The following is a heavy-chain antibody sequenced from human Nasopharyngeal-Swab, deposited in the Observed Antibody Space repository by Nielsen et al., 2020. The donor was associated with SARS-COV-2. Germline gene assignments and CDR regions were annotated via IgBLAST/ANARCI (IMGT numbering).Heavy chain of an antibody. D-gene: IGHD6-19*01. J-gene: IGHJ4*02. V-gene: IGHV3-43*01. CDR3: AKDFGSGWAGFDY. CDR1: EFTFDDYS. Sequence: GGSLRLSCAASEFTFDDYSMHWVRQVPGKGLEWVSLINWDGSSTYYADSVKGRFTISRVNSEDSLHLQMSSLKTEDTAFYYCAKDFGSGWAGFDYWGQGTLVTVSS. CDR2: INWDGSST.